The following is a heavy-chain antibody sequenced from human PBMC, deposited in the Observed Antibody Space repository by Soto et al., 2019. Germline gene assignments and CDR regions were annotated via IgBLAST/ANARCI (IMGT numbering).Heavy chain of an antibody. CDR2: IRSGGDT. V-gene: IGHV3-74*01. J-gene: IGHJ4*02. CDR3: GSVDWNAGAD. CDR1: GLSFSDYW. Sequence: EVRLAESGGGLVQPGGSLRLSCVASGLSFSDYWIHWVRQAPGKGLIWVSGIRSGGDTDYADSVKGRFTISRDNAKNTVYLQMNNLGADDTAVYYCGSVDWNAGADWGQGTLVTVSS. D-gene: IGHD1-1*01.